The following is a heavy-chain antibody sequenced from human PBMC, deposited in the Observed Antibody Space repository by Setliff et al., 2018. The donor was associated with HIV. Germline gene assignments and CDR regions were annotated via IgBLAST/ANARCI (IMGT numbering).Heavy chain of an antibody. CDR3: ARGSSSWTGGYFDL. CDR1: GYTFTRYY. D-gene: IGHD2-2*01. CDR2: INPSVGTT. V-gene: IGHV1-46*01. Sequence: ASVKVSCKASGYTFTRYYMHWVRQAPGQGLEWMGIINPSVGTTSYAQHFQDRVTMTRDTSTSTDYMELSSLRSDDTAVYYCARGSSSWTGGYFDLWGRGTLVTVSS. J-gene: IGHJ2*01.